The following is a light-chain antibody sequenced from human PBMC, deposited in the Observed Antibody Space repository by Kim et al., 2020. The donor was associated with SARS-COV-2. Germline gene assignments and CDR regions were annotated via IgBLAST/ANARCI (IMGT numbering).Light chain of an antibody. Sequence: SPGERATLSCRASQSISSYLAWYQPKPGQAPRLLIYDASNRATGIPARFSGSGSGTDFTLTISRLEPEASAVYYCQQRSNWPPLSFGGGTKVDIK. V-gene: IGKV3-11*01. CDR1: QSISSY. CDR2: DAS. J-gene: IGKJ4*01. CDR3: QQRSNWPPLS.